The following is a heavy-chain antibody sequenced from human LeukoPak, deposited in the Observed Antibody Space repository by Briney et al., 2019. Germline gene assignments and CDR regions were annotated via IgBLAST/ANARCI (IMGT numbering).Heavy chain of an antibody. D-gene: IGHD6-19*01. V-gene: IGHV3-66*01. CDR2: IYKSGST. Sequence: GSLRLSCAASGFTVSSNYMSWVRQAPGKGLEWVSVIYKSGSTYYADSVKGRFTISRDNSKNTLYLQMNSLRVEDTAVYYCTKDAGSARKFDDWGQGTLVTVSS. J-gene: IGHJ4*02. CDR3: TKDAGSARKFDD. CDR1: GFTVSSNY.